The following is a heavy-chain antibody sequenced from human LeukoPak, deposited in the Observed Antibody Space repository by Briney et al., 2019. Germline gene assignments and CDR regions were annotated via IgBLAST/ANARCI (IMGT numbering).Heavy chain of an antibody. J-gene: IGHJ6*03. CDR3: ARKVPNFWSGYSQNYYSYYMDV. CDR1: GFTFSSYS. Sequence: PGGSLRLSCAASGFTFSSYSMNWVRQAPGKGLEWVSYISSSSSTIYYADSVKGRFTISRDNAKNSLYLQMNSLRAEDTAVYYCARKVPNFWSGYSQNYYSYYMDVWGKGTTVTVSS. V-gene: IGHV3-48*01. CDR2: ISSSSSTI. D-gene: IGHD3-3*01.